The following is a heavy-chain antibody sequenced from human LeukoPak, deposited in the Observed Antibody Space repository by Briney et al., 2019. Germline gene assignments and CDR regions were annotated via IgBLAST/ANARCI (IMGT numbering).Heavy chain of an antibody. CDR3: ARDWLAKGLGAFDI. CDR1: GFTFSSYA. D-gene: IGHD5-12*01. J-gene: IGHJ3*02. CDR2: ISSSSSYI. V-gene: IGHV3-21*01. Sequence: GGSLRLSCAASGFTFSSYAMSWVRQAPGKGLEWVSSISSSSSYIYYADSVKGRFTISRDNAKNSLYLQMNSLRAEDTAVYYCARDWLAKGLGAFDIWGQGTMVTVSS.